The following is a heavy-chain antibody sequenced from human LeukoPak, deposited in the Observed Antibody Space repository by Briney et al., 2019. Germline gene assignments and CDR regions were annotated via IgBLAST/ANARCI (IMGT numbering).Heavy chain of an antibody. CDR1: GGSIGTYY. D-gene: IGHD6-19*01. J-gene: IGHJ5*02. CDR3: ARWSSDWENNYFDP. V-gene: IGHV4-59*12. CDR2: IYYTGST. Sequence: SETLSLTCSVSGGSIGTYYWTWIRQPPGKGLEWIGYIYYTGSTNYNPSLKSRATISIDTSNNRFSLRLTSATAADTAVYYCARWSSDWENNYFDPWGQGILVTVSS.